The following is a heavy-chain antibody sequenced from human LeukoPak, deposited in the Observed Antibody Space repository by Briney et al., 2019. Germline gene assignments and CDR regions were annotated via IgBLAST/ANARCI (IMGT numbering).Heavy chain of an antibody. D-gene: IGHD4-11*01. V-gene: IGHV3-30*04. CDR3: ARGSYSTVPELFDY. CDR2: ISYDGSNK. CDR1: GFTFSSHA. J-gene: IGHJ4*02. Sequence: GGSLRLSCAASGFTFSSHAMHWVRQAPGKGLEWVAVISYDGSNKYYADSVKGRFTISRDNPKNTLYLQMNSLRAEDTAVYYCARGSYSTVPELFDYWGQGTLVTVSS.